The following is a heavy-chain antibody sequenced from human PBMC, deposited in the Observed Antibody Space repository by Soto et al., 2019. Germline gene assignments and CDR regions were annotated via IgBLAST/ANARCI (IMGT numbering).Heavy chain of an antibody. D-gene: IGHD5-18*01. Sequence: QVQLVQSGAEVKNPGSSVKVSCKASGGTFSSYAISWVRQAPGQGLEWMGGIIPIFGTANYAQKFQGRVTITADESTSTAYMELSSLRSEDTAVYYCARSSGYSYGYVLYYYGMDVWGQGTTVTVSS. CDR1: GGTFSSYA. J-gene: IGHJ6*02. V-gene: IGHV1-69*01. CDR3: ARSSGYSYGYVLYYYGMDV. CDR2: IIPIFGTA.